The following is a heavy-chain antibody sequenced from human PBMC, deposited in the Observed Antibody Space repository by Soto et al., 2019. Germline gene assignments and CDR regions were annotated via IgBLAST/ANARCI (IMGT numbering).Heavy chain of an antibody. CDR3: ARVERGTATTVVDAFDI. CDR2: MSHGGGA. CDR1: GGFVSSGSYY. Sequence: QVQLQQWGAGLLKPSETLSLTCAVYGGFVSSGSYYWSWIRPPPGKGLEWIGEMSHGGGAHFNPSLKSRVTISVDTSKNQFSLKMSSVTAADTALYYCARVERGTATTVVDAFDIWGPGTMVTVSS. J-gene: IGHJ3*02. V-gene: IGHV4-34*01. D-gene: IGHD1-1*01.